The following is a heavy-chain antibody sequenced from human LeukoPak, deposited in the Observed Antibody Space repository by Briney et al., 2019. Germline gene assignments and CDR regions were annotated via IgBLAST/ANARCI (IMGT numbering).Heavy chain of an antibody. J-gene: IGHJ6*03. CDR3: ARTRPNSGYDRYYYMDV. Sequence: GGSLRLSCAASGFTVSSNYMSWVRQAPGKGLEWVSVIYSGGSTYYADSVKDRFTISRDNSKNTLYLQMNSLRAEDTAVYYCARTRPNSGYDRYYYMDVWGKGTTVTVSS. CDR2: IYSGGST. CDR1: GFTVSSNY. V-gene: IGHV3-53*01. D-gene: IGHD5-12*01.